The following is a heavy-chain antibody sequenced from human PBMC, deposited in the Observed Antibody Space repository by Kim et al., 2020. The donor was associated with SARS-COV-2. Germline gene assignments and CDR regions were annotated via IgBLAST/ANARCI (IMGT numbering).Heavy chain of an antibody. V-gene: IGHV4-34*01. CDR2: INHSGST. Sequence: SETLSLTCAVYGGSFSGYYWSWIRQPPGKGLEWIGEINHSGSTNYNPSLKSRVTISVDTSKNQFSLKLSSVTAADTAVYYCARGLEYCSSTSCYEGYYYGMDVWGQGTTVTVSS. CDR3: ARGLEYCSSTSCYEGYYYGMDV. J-gene: IGHJ6*02. CDR1: GGSFSGYY. D-gene: IGHD2-2*01.